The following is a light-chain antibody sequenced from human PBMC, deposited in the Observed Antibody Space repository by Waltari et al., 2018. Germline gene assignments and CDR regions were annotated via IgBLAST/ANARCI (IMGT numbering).Light chain of an antibody. CDR1: SSNIGRNS. V-gene: IGLV1-51*02. CDR3: STWDDNVRGWV. Sequence: QSVVTQPPSASAAPGQRVTISCSGGSSNIGRNSVSWYQQFPGTTPRLLIFENNKRPSGVSDRFSGSKSDSSAALAITGLQTGDEADYYCSTWDDNVRGWVFGGGTRLTV. J-gene: IGLJ3*02. CDR2: ENN.